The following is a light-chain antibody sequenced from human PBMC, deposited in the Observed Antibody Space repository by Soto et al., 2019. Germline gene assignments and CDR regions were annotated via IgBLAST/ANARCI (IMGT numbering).Light chain of an antibody. J-gene: IGLJ2*01. CDR3: SSYTGSSTVI. CDR2: DVS. Sequence: QSALTQPASVSGSPGQSITISCTGTSSDIVNYNYVSWYQQYPGKAPKLMIYDVSNRPSGVSNRFSGSKSGNTASLTISGLQAVDEADYYCSSYTGSSTVIFGGGTKLTVL. CDR1: SSDIVNYNY. V-gene: IGLV2-14*01.